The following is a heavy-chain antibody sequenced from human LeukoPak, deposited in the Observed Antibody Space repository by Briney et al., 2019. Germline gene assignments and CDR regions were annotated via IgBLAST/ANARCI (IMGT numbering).Heavy chain of an antibody. CDR3: ARGGDSWDAFDI. J-gene: IGHJ3*02. V-gene: IGHV3-48*01. Sequence: GGFLRLSCAASGFTFSTYSLNWVRQAPGKGLEWVSYISSTSSTIYYADSVKGRFTISRDNAKNSLYLQMNSLRAEDTAVYYCARGGDSWDAFDIWGQGTMVTVSS. CDR1: GFTFSTYS. D-gene: IGHD3-16*01. CDR2: ISSTSSTI.